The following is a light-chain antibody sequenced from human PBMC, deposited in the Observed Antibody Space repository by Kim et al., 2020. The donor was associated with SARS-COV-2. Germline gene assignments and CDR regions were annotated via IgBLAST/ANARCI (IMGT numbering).Light chain of an antibody. J-gene: IGKJ1*01. Sequence: SPGETATLSCMATQTVGNNYLAWHQQKPGQAPRLLIYGASNRATGIPDRFSGSGSGTGFTLTISRLEPEDSAVYYCQQYGLSPRTFGQGTKVDIK. CDR1: QTVGNNY. V-gene: IGKV3-20*01. CDR2: GAS. CDR3: QQYGLSPRT.